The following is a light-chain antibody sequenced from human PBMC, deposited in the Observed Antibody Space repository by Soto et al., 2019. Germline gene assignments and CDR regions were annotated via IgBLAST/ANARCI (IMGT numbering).Light chain of an antibody. CDR3: QQQGPACA. J-gene: IGKJ1*01. V-gene: IGKV3-20*01. CDR2: GAS. CDR1: QSVSNNY. Sequence: IKFMPCPRTPSLSRGGRGTLSCRASQSVSNNYLAWYQQKPGQAPRLLIYGASNRATGIPDRFSGSEAGTGIRLSTIIPASVVIPSSYHQQQGPACAVAQGTKVDIK.